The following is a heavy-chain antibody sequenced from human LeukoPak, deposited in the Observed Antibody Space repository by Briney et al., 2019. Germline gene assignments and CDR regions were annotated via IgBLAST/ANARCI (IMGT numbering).Heavy chain of an antibody. J-gene: IGHJ4*02. Sequence: GGSLRLSCAASGFTFSSYVMCWVRQAPGKGLEWVSAVSGSGGGTYYADSVKGRFTISRDNSKNTLYLQMNSLRAENTAVYYCAKDLLRFGELLYGGYFDYWGQGTLVTVSS. D-gene: IGHD3-10*01. CDR2: VSGSGGGT. CDR3: AKDLLRFGELLYGGYFDY. CDR1: GFTFSSYV. V-gene: IGHV3-23*01.